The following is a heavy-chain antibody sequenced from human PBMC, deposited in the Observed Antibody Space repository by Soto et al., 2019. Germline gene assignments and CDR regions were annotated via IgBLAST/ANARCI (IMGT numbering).Heavy chain of an antibody. CDR1: EGTSVGYA. CDR2: ISGSGGST. D-gene: IGHD1-7*01. Sequence: LRQPCGVAEGTSVGYARHRIIKDPGKGLEWVSAISGSGGSTYYADSVKGRFTISRDSSKNTLYLQMNSLRAEDTAVYYCAKGNSWSPALVLDIWGQGTMVSVSS. CDR3: AKGNSWSPALVLDI. J-gene: IGHJ3*02. V-gene: IGHV3-23*01.